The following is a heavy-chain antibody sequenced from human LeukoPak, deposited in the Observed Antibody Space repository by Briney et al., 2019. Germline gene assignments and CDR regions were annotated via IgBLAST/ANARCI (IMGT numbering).Heavy chain of an antibody. CDR3: ARGFGVVPYYFDY. D-gene: IGHD3-3*01. CDR2: IIPILGIA. Sequence: SVKVSCKASGGTFSSYAISWVRQAPGKGLEWMGRIIPILGIANYAQKFQGRVTITAAKSTSTAYMELSSLRSEDTAVYYCARGFGVVPYYFDYWGQGTLVTVSS. J-gene: IGHJ4*02. V-gene: IGHV1-69*04. CDR1: GGTFSSYA.